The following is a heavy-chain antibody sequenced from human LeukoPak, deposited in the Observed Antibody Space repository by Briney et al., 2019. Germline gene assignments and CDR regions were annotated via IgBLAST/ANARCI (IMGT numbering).Heavy chain of an antibody. CDR3: ARDLDRGYCSGGSCYYYYYYMDV. V-gene: IGHV1-69*06. Sequence: ASVRVSCKASVGTFSSYAISWVRQAPGRGLEWMGGIIPIFGTANYAQKFQGRVTITADKSTSTAYMELRSLRSEDTAVYYCARDLDRGYCSGGSCYYYYYYMDVWGKGTTVTVSS. CDR2: IIPIFGTA. D-gene: IGHD2-15*01. CDR1: VGTFSSYA. J-gene: IGHJ6*03.